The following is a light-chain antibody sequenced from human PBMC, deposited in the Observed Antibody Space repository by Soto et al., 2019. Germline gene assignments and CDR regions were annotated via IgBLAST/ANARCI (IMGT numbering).Light chain of an antibody. CDR1: QDITSA. J-gene: IGKJ5*01. Sequence: AIQLTQSPSSLSASVGDRVTITCRASQDITSALAWYQQKPGKAPNLLIYAASSLKSGVPSRFSGSGSGTDFTLTISSLQPEDFAPYYCQQFNSYVLTFGQGTRLETK. V-gene: IGKV1-13*02. CDR3: QQFNSYVLT. CDR2: AAS.